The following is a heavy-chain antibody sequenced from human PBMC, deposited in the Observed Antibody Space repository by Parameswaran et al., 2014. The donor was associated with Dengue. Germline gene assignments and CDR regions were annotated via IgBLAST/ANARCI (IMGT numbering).Heavy chain of an antibody. Sequence: VRQAPGKGLEWVSSISSSGDSPYYAESVKGRSSISRDNSKNTLYLQMNSLRAEDTAVYYCAMSTAADYYYYAMDVWGQGTTVTVSS. CDR2: ISSSGDSP. CDR3: AMSTAADYYYYAMDV. D-gene: IGHD2-2*01. J-gene: IGHJ6*02. V-gene: IGHV3-23*01.